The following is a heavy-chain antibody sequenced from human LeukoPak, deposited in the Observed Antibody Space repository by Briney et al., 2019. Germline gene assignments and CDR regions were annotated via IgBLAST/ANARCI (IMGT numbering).Heavy chain of an antibody. CDR3: ARHSGYSYGYAYYYYYMGV. V-gene: IGHV4-39*01. CDR2: IYYSGST. J-gene: IGHJ6*03. CDR1: GVSISSSSYY. Sequence: SETLSLTCTVSGVSISSSSYYWGWIRQPPGKGLEWIGSIYYSGSTYYNPSLKSRVTISVDPSKNQFSLKLSSVTAADTAVYYCARHSGYSYGYAYYYYYMGVWGKGTTVTVSS. D-gene: IGHD5-18*01.